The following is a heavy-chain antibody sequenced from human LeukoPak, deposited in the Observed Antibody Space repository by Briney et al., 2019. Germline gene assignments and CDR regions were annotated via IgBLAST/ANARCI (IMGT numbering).Heavy chain of an antibody. CDR1: GGSISSYY. D-gene: IGHD3-10*01. V-gene: IGHV4-59*12. J-gene: IGHJ4*02. CDR3: ASYYGSGSYYTYYFDY. CDR2: VYYSGST. Sequence: PSETLSLTCTVSGGSISSYYWSWIRQPPGKGLEWIGYVYYSGSTNYNPSPKSRVTISVDTSKNQFSLKLSSVTAADTAVYYCASYYGSGSYYTYYFDYWGQGTLVTVSS.